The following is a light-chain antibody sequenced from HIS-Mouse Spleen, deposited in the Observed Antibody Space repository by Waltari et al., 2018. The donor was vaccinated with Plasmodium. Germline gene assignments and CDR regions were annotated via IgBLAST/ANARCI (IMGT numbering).Light chain of an antibody. CDR3: CSYAGSSTNWV. Sequence: QSALTQPASVSGSPAQSITISCPGTSSAVGSSTLVSWYQQHPGKAPKLMIYEGSKRPSGVSNRFSGSKSGNTASLTISGLQAEDEADYYCCSYAGSSTNWVFGGGTKLTVL. J-gene: IGLJ3*02. CDR1: SSAVGSSTL. V-gene: IGLV2-23*01. CDR2: EGS.